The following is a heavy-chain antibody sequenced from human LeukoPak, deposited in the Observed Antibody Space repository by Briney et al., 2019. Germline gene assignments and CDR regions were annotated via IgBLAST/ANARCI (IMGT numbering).Heavy chain of an antibody. Sequence: SETLSLTCTVSGGSISSYYWSWIRQPPGKGLVWIGYIYTSGSTNYNPSLKSRVTISVDTSKNQFSLKLSSVTAADTAVYYCASYYSSSSYFDYWGQGTLVTVSS. J-gene: IGHJ4*02. CDR2: IYTSGST. CDR3: ASYYSSSSYFDY. D-gene: IGHD6-6*01. V-gene: IGHV4-4*09. CDR1: GGSISSYY.